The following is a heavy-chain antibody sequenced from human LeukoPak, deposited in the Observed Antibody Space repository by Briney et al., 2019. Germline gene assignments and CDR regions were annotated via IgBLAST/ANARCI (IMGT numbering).Heavy chain of an antibody. V-gene: IGHV1-2*02. CDR3: ARGIAARPDFDFDY. Sequence: ASVKVSCKASGYTFTGYYMHWVRQAPGQGLEWMGWINPNSGGTNYAQKFQGRVTMTRDTSISTAYMEPSRLRSDDTAVYYCARGIAARPDFDFDYWGQGTLVTVSS. CDR1: GYTFTGYY. CDR2: INPNSGGT. J-gene: IGHJ4*02. D-gene: IGHD6-6*01.